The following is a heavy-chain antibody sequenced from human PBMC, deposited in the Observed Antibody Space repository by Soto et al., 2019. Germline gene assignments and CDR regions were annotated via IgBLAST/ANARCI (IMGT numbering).Heavy chain of an antibody. Sequence: SEALSLTCTVSGGSISSSSYYWGWIRQPPGKGLEWIGSIYYSGRTYYNPSLKSRVTISVDTSKNQFSLKLSSVTAADTAVYYCARILRSRLPLYYFDYWGQGTLVTVSS. V-gene: IGHV4-39*01. CDR3: ARILRSRLPLYYFDY. CDR2: IYYSGRT. D-gene: IGHD6-25*01. CDR1: GGSISSSSYY. J-gene: IGHJ4*02.